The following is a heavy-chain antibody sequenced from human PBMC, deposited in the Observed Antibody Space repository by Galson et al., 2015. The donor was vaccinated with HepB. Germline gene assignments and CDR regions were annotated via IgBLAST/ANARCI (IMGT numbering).Heavy chain of an antibody. J-gene: IGHJ4*02. D-gene: IGHD3-3*01. CDR3: ARRTIFGVIRPPDY. CDR1: GFTFSSYW. CDR2: ISSNGGSK. V-gene: IGHV3-23*01. Sequence: SLRLSCAASGFTFSSYWMSWVRQAPGKGLEWVSVISSNGGSKYYADSVKGRFTISRDNSKNTVFLQVNSLRAEDTAVYYCARRTIFGVIRPPDYWGQGALVTVSS.